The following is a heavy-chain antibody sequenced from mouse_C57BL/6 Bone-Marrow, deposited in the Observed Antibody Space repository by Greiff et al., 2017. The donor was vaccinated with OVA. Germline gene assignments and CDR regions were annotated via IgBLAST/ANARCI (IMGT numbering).Heavy chain of an antibody. CDR2: ISYDGSN. D-gene: IGHD2-3*01. J-gene: IGHJ2*01. CDR3: ASGGGYYY. Sequence: EVQLVESGPGLVKPSQSLSLTCSVTGYSITSGYYWNWIRQFPGNKLEWMGYISYDGSNNYNPSLKNRISITRDTSKNQFFLKLNSVTTEDTATYYCASGGGYYYWGQGTTLTVSS. CDR1: GYSITSGYY. V-gene: IGHV3-6*01.